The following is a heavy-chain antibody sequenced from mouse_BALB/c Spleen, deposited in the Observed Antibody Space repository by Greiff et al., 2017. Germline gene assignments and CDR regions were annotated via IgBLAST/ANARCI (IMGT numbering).Heavy chain of an antibody. V-gene: IGHV1-69*02. J-gene: IGHJ4*01. CDR3: ARGLVGEDAMDY. CDR2: IDPSDSYT. D-gene: IGHD1-1*01. CDR1: GYTFTSYW. Sequence: QVQLQQPGAELVKPGASVKLSCKASGYTFTSYWMHWVKQRPGQGLEWIGEIDPSDSYTNYNQKFKGKATLTVDKSSSTAYMQLSSLTSEDSAVYYCARGLVGEDAMDYWGQGTSVTVSS.